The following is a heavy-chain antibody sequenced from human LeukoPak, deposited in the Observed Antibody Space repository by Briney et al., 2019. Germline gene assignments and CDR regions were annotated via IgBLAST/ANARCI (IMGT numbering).Heavy chain of an antibody. CDR3: ARLSTMVRGVIKNRTDY. V-gene: IGHV4-59*12. D-gene: IGHD3-10*01. CDR2: IYYSGST. Sequence: SETLSLTCTVSGGSISSYYWGWIRQPPGEGLEWIGYIYYSGSTNYNPSLKSRVTISVDTSKNHFSLKLSSVTAADTAVYYCARLSTMVRGVIKNRTDYWGQGTLVTVSS. CDR1: GGSISSYY. J-gene: IGHJ4*02.